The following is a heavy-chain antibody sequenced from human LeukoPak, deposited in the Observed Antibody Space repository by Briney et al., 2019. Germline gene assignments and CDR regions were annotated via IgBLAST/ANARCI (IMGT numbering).Heavy chain of an antibody. CDR2: ISYDGSNK. J-gene: IGHJ4*02. CDR1: GFTFSSYA. D-gene: IGHD4-17*01. Sequence: GGSLRLSCAASGFTFSSYAMHWVRQAPGKGLEWVAVISYDGSNKYYADSVKGRSTISRDNSKNTLYLQMNSLRAEDTAVYYCARDLDGDYGDYGALDYWGQGTLVTVSS. V-gene: IGHV3-30*04. CDR3: ARDLDGDYGDYGALDY.